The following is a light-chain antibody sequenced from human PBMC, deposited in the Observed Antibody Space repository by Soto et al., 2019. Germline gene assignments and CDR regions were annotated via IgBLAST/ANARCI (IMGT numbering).Light chain of an antibody. V-gene: IGKV1-39*01. CDR3: QQTSSTPLT. Sequence: DIQMTQFPSSLSAAVGDRVTITCLASQSVNYYLNWYQQKTGKAHKLLIYGASSLQSGGPSRFSGSGSGTDFTLSITSLQPEDFATYYCQQTSSTPLTFGGGTKVEIK. CDR2: GAS. CDR1: QSVNYY. J-gene: IGKJ4*01.